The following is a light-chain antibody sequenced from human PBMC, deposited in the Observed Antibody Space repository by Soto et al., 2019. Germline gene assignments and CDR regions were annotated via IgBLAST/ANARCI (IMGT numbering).Light chain of an antibody. V-gene: IGKV1-5*03. CDR2: KAS. CDR3: QQFYTYPWA. J-gene: IGKJ1*01. Sequence: DSQMTQSPSTLSASVGDRVTITCRASQSIGDWLAWYQQKPGKAPKLLMYKASMLESGVPSRFIGSGSGTEFTLTISSLQPDDFATYYCQQFYTYPWAFGQGTKVEVK. CDR1: QSIGDW.